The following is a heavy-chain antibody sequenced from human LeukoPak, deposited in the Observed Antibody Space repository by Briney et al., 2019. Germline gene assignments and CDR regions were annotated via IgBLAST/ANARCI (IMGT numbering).Heavy chain of an antibody. CDR2: VYHSGST. V-gene: IGHV4-4*02. D-gene: IGHD5-18*01. CDR3: ARDPREEYSYGLRWAFDI. J-gene: IGHJ3*02. CDR1: GGSITSSNW. Sequence: PSETLSLTCAVSGGSITSSNWWNWVRQPPGKGPESIRGVYHSGSTNYSPSLKSRVTISVDKSKNQFYLKLTSVTAADTAVYFCARDPREEYSYGLRWAFDIWGQGTMVIVSS.